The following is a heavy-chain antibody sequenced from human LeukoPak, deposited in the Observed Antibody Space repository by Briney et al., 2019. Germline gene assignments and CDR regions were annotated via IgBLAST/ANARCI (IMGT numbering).Heavy chain of an antibody. CDR2: ISSSGSAI. V-gene: IGHV3-48*01. D-gene: IGHD2-15*01. J-gene: IGHJ4*02. CDR1: GFPLSSYS. Sequence: GGSLRLSCAASGFPLSSYSVNWVRQAPGKGLEWVSYISSSGSAIYYVDSVKGRFTVSRDNAKNSLFLQMNSPRAEDTAVYYCVRVKGSYFDYWGQGDLVTVSS. CDR3: VRVKGSYFDY.